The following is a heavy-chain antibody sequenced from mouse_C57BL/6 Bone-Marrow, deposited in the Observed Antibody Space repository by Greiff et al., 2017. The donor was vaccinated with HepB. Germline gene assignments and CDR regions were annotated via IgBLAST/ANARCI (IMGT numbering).Heavy chain of an antibody. CDR1: GYTFTSYW. V-gene: IGHV1-55*01. CDR3: ARYYSNYPSFDY. Sequence: VQLQQSGAELVKPGASVKMSCKASGYTFTSYWITWVKQRPGQGLEWIGDIYPGSGSTNYNEKFKSKATLTVDTSSSTAYMQLSSLTSEDSAVYYCARYYSNYPSFDYWGQGTTLTVSS. CDR2: IYPGSGST. D-gene: IGHD2-5*01. J-gene: IGHJ2*01.